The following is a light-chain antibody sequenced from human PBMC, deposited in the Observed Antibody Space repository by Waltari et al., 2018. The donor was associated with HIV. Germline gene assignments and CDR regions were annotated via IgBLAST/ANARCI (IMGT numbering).Light chain of an antibody. CDR1: LSVGTK. Sequence: DIVMTQSPGALSVSPGESATLSCRASLSVGTKLAWYQQKPGQAPRLLIYAASTSATGTPGRFSGSGSGTEFTLTISSLQSEDFAVYYCQQYNNWPPFTFGPGTKVDI. J-gene: IGKJ3*01. V-gene: IGKV3-15*01. CDR2: AAS. CDR3: QQYNNWPPFT.